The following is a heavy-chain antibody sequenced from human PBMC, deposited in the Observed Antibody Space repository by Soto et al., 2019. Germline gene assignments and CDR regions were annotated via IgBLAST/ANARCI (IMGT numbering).Heavy chain of an antibody. CDR3: ARPKQGGVYSSGYYFDY. J-gene: IGHJ4*02. CDR1: GGTFSSYA. D-gene: IGHD3-22*01. Sequence: QVQLVQSGAEVKKPGSSVKVSCKASGGTFSSYAISWVRQAPGQGLEWMGGIIPIFGTANYAQKFQGRVTITADESTSTAYMELSSLRSEDTAVYYCARPKQGGVYSSGYYFDYWGQGTLVTVSS. CDR2: IIPIFGTA. V-gene: IGHV1-69*01.